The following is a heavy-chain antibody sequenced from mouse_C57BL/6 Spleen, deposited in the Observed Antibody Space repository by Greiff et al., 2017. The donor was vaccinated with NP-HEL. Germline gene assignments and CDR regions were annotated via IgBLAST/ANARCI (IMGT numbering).Heavy chain of an antibody. CDR1: GFTFSDYG. CDR2: ISSGSSTI. D-gene: IGHD1-1*01. CDR3: ARGSYSRGFFDY. Sequence: EVKLVESGGGLVKPGGSLKLSCAASGFTFSDYGMHWVRQAPEKGLEWVAYISSGSSTIYYADTVKGRFTISRDNAKNTLFLQMTSLRSEDTAMYYCARGSYSRGFFDYWGQGTTLTVSS. V-gene: IGHV5-17*01. J-gene: IGHJ2*01.